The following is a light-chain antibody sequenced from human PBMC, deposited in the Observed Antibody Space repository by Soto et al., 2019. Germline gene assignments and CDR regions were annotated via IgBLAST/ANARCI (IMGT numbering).Light chain of an antibody. CDR2: DAS. V-gene: IGKV3D-11*01. J-gene: IGKJ4*01. CDR1: QGVSSY. CDR3: QQRSNWPST. Sequence: EIVLTQSPATLSLSPGERATLSCRASQGVSSYLAWYQQKPGQAPRLLIYDASNRATGIPARFSGSGSGTDFTLTISSLEPEDFAVHFCQQRSNWPSTFGGGTKVDIK.